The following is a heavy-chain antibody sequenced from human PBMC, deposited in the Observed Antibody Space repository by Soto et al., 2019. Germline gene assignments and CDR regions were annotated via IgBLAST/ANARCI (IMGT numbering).Heavy chain of an antibody. V-gene: IGHV1-69*01. CDR1: GGTFSSYA. CDR2: IIPIFGTA. CDR3: ARGEVTQPQRNYYYYGMDV. Sequence: QVQLVQSGAEVKKPGSSVKVSCKASGGTFSSYAISWVRQAPGQGLEWMGGIIPIFGTANYAQKFQGRVTITADESTSTAYMELSSLRSEDTAVYYCARGEVTQPQRNYYYYGMDVWGQGTTVTVSS. D-gene: IGHD4-4*01. J-gene: IGHJ6*02.